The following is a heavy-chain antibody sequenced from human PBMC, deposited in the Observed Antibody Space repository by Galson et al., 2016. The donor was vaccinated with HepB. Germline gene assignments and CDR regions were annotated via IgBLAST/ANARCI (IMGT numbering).Heavy chain of an antibody. V-gene: IGHV3-23*01. D-gene: IGHD1-1*01. CDR1: GFMFSNFG. Sequence: SLRLSCAASGFMFSNFGLSWVRQAPGKGLEWVASISTRRTTYYSDSVQGRFTISRDNSNNTLYLQVNGLRAEDTAVYYCAKERLVRRIFDHWGQGTLLTVSS. CDR3: AKERLVRRIFDH. CDR2: ISTRRTT. J-gene: IGHJ4*02.